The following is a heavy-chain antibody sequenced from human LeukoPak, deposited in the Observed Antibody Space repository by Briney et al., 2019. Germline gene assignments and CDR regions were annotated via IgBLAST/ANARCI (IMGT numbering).Heavy chain of an antibody. CDR1: GYTFTTYD. J-gene: IGHJ6*03. Sequence: ASVKVSCKASGYTFTTYDIHWVRQATGQGLEWVGWMNPNSGNTGYAQKFQGRVTITRNTSISTAYMELSSLRSEDTAVYYCARGWTANYYYYMDVWGKGTTVTVSS. CDR3: ARGWTANYYYYMDV. D-gene: IGHD3/OR15-3a*01. CDR2: MNPNSGNT. V-gene: IGHV1-8*03.